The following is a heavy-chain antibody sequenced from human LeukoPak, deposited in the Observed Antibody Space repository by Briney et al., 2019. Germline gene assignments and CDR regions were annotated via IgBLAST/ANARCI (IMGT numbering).Heavy chain of an antibody. CDR3: ARVPNYYDSSGYQVPFDY. V-gene: IGHV1-69*01. CDR2: IIPIFGTA. Sequence: SVKVSCKASGGTFSSYAISWVRQAPGQGLEWMGGIIPIFGTANYAQKFQGRVTITADESTSTAYMELSSLRSEDTAVYYCARVPNYYDSSGYQVPFDYWGQGTLVTVSS. CDR1: GGTFSSYA. D-gene: IGHD3-22*01. J-gene: IGHJ4*02.